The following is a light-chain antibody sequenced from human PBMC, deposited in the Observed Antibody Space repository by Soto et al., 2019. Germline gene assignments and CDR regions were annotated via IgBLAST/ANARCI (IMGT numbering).Light chain of an antibody. J-gene: IGKJ1*01. Sequence: MTQTPATLSAFAWDRVTLACRASQSVSSWVAWYQEKPGRGPKLLIYDASTWQSGVPSRFSGSGSGTEFTLTISSLQAEDFTVYCCQQYNNWPRRFGQGTKVAIK. V-gene: IGKV1-5*01. CDR2: DAS. CDR3: QQYNNWPRR. CDR1: QSVSSW.